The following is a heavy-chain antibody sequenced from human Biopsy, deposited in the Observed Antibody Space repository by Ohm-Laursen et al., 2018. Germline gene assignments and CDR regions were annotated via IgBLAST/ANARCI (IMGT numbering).Heavy chain of an antibody. J-gene: IGHJ1*01. Sequence: SLRLSCAASGVTLSGYGINWVRQAPGKGLEWVSYISSGGSTIHYADSVKGRFTISRDNARNSLYLQMNSLRADDMAVYYCARVSNYPRKDFQHWGQGTLVTVSS. CDR3: ARVSNYPRKDFQH. D-gene: IGHD4/OR15-4a*01. CDR2: ISSGGSTI. CDR1: GVTLSGYG. V-gene: IGHV3-48*03.